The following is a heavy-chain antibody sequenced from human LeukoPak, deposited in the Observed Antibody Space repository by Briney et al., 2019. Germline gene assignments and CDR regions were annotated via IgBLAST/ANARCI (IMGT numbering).Heavy chain of an antibody. D-gene: IGHD3-22*01. Sequence: GGSLRLSCAASGFTMSSYWMSWVRQAPGKGLGWVANIKQDGSEKYYVDSVKGRFTISRDNAKSSLYLQMNSLRAEDTAVYYCARAPTYYYDSSGPILLAHFYMDVWGRGTTVTVSS. CDR1: GFTMSSYW. CDR2: IKQDGSEK. J-gene: IGHJ6*03. CDR3: ARAPTYYYDSSGPILLAHFYMDV. V-gene: IGHV3-7*01.